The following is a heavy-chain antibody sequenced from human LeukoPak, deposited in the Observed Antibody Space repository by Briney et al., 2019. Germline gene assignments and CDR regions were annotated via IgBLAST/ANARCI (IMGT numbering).Heavy chain of an antibody. V-gene: IGHV3-23*01. CDR3: ATSWGPDTSAFRWGRDGMDV. Sequence: GGSLRLSCAVSGLTFNNYAMSWIRQAPGKGLEWVSAISKSGDHTYYAASAKGRFTIYRDNSKNTQYLQMNSLRAEDTAVYYCATSWGPDTSAFRWGRDGMDVWGQGTTVIVS. CDR1: GLTFNNYA. D-gene: IGHD3-16*01. CDR2: ISKSGDHT. J-gene: IGHJ6*02.